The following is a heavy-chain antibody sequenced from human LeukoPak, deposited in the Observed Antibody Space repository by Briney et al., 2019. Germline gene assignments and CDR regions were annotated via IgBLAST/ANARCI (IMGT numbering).Heavy chain of an antibody. CDR1: GYTFTSYY. V-gene: IGHV1-46*01. CDR3: ARGAEDYYDSSGYIFDY. J-gene: IGHJ4*02. D-gene: IGHD3-22*01. Sequence: ASVKVSCKASGYTFTSYYMHWVRQAPGQGLEWMGIINPSGGSTSHAQKFQGRVTMTRDTSTSTVYMELSSLRSEDTAVYYRARGAEDYYDSSGYIFDYWGQGTLVTVSS. CDR2: INPSGGST.